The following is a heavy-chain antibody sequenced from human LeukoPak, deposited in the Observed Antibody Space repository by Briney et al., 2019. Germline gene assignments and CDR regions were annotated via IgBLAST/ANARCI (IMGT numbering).Heavy chain of an antibody. D-gene: IGHD5-12*01. V-gene: IGHV3-7*01. CDR3: TRDSGYNAFDI. J-gene: IGHJ3*02. CDR1: GFTFSSYA. Sequence: GGSLRLSCAASGFTFSSYAMSWVRQAPGKGLEWVGNIKEDGTAKNYVVSVRGRFTISRDNAKNSLYLQMNSLRGEDTAVYYCTRDSGYNAFDIWGQGTMVTVSS. CDR2: IKEDGTAK.